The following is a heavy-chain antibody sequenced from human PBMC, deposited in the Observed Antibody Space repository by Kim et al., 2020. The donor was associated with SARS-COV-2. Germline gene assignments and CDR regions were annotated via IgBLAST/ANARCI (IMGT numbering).Heavy chain of an antibody. CDR2: IDPSDSYT. Sequence: GESLKISCKGSGYSFTSYWISWVRQMPGKGLEWMGRIDPSDSYTNYSPSFQGHVTISADKSISTAYLQWSSLKASDTAMYYCARHLYLHKYYYDSSGLARAFDIWGQGTMVTVSS. CDR1: GYSFTSYW. CDR3: ARHLYLHKYYYDSSGLARAFDI. D-gene: IGHD3-22*01. J-gene: IGHJ3*02. V-gene: IGHV5-10-1*01.